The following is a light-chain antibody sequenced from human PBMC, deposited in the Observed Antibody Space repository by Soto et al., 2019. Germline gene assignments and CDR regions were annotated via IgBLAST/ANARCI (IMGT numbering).Light chain of an antibody. CDR1: QTVTSY. Sequence: DVQMTQSPSSLYASVGDSRTFTCRASQTVTSYLNWYQKKPGXAXXLLIYHASTLVSGVPSRFIDSGSDTEFILSISSLQPDDFATDFCQQYDTYSFRRGTKVDIK. V-gene: IGKV1-5*01. CDR2: HAS. CDR3: QQYDTYS. J-gene: IGKJ1*01.